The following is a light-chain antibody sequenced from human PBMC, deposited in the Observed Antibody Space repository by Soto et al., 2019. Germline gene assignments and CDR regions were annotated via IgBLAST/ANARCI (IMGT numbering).Light chain of an antibody. CDR2: LNSDGSH. CDR1: SGHSSYA. Sequence: QAVLTQSPSASASLGASVKLTCTLSSGHSSYAIAWHQQQPEKGPRYLMKLNSDGSHSKGDGIPDRFSGSSSGAERYLIVPRLQSEDEADYCCQTWGTGIHVFGTGTKVTVL. J-gene: IGLJ1*01. V-gene: IGLV4-69*01. CDR3: QTWGTGIHV.